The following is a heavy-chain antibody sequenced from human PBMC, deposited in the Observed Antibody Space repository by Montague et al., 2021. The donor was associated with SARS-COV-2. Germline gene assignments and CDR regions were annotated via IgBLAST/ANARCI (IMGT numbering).Heavy chain of an antibody. CDR2: TYYRSKWYN. V-gene: IGHV6-1*01. CDR3: ARVGRQQLVRLSGMDV. Sequence: CAISGDSVSSNSAAWNWIRQSPSRGLEWLGRTYYRSKWYNDYALSVKSRITINPDTSKNQSSLKLSSVTAADTAVYYCARVGRQQLVRLSGMDVWGQGTTVTVSS. J-gene: IGHJ6*02. D-gene: IGHD6-13*01. CDR1: GDSVSSNSAA.